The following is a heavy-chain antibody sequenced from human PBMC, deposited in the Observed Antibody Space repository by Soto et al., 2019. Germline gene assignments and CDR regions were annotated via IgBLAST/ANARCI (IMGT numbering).Heavy chain of an antibody. CDR2: IYSGGST. V-gene: IGHV3-53*01. D-gene: IGHD1-1*01. CDR3: ARAHPNWYGVDYRYGLDV. Sequence: AWSLTLSGASSGCTVRSNCINCVRQAPGKGLEWVSVIYSGGSTYYVDSVKGRFTLSRDNSKNTLYLQMNSLRADDTAVYYCARAHPNWYGVDYRYGLDVWGQGTTVNVSS. CDR1: GCTVRSNC. J-gene: IGHJ6*02.